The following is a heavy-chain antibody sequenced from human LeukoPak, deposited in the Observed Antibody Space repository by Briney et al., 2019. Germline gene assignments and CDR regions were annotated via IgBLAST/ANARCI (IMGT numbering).Heavy chain of an antibody. V-gene: IGHV4-39*01. CDR1: GGSISSSRYY. D-gene: IGHD2-15*01. Sequence: SETLSLTCTVSGGSISSSRYYWGWIRQPPGKGLEWIGSIYYSGSTYYNPSLKSRVTISVDTSKNQFSLKLSSVTAADTAVYYCAIPFVVAAKGGDYWGQGTLVTVSS. CDR3: AIPFVVAAKGGDY. CDR2: IYYSGST. J-gene: IGHJ4*02.